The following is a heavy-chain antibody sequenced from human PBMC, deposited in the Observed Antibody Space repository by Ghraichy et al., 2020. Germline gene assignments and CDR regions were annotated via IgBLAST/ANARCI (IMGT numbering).Heavy chain of an antibody. V-gene: IGHV4-34*01. J-gene: IGHJ5*02. CDR3: ARAYRCGGGRCSTEDS. Sequence: SETLSLTCAVYGGSFSGYYWSWIRQPPGKGMEWIGEINHGGTTNYNPSLKSRVTMSLDTSENQFSLTLTSVPAADPSLYFCARAYRCGGGRCSTEDSWGQGTLVTVSS. CDR1: GGSFSGYY. CDR2: INHGGTT. D-gene: IGHD2-21*01.